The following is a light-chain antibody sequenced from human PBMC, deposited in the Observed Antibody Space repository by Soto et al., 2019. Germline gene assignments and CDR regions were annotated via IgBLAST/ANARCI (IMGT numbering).Light chain of an antibody. V-gene: IGKV3-11*01. CDR2: DAS. CDR1: QNVRSY. Sequence: TQSPSTLSGSAGDRVTITCRASQNVRSYLAWYQQRPGQAPRLLIYDASTRATGIPARFSGSGSGTDFTLSISSLEPEDFAVYYCQQRSNWPGTFGGGTKVEIK. CDR3: QQRSNWPGT. J-gene: IGKJ4*01.